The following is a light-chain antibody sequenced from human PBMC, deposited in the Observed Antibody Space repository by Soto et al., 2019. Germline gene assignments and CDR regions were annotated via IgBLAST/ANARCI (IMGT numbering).Light chain of an antibody. CDR3: QQYGSSPIT. Sequence: EVVLTQSPGTLSLSPGERVTLSCRASQSISRSYLAWYQEKPDQAPRLLIYGASYRATGIPDRFSGSGSGTDCTLTINSLEPADFAVYFCQQYGSSPITFGRGTRLESK. V-gene: IGKV3-20*01. CDR2: GAS. CDR1: QSISRSY. J-gene: IGKJ5*01.